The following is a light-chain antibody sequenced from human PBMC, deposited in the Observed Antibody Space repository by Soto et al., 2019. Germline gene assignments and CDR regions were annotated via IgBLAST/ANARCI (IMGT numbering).Light chain of an antibody. CDR2: DAS. CDR3: QQYNNWPRT. Sequence: EIVMTQSPATLSVSPGERATLSCRASQSVRSSHLAWYQQKPGQAPRLLIYDASYRATGIPARFSGSGSGTDFTLTISSLEPEDFAVYYCQQYNNWPRTFGQGTKVDI. J-gene: IGKJ1*01. V-gene: IGKV3D-15*01. CDR1: QSVRSSH.